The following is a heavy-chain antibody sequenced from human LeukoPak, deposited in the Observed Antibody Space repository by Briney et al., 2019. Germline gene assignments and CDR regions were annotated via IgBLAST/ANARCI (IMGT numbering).Heavy chain of an antibody. D-gene: IGHD3-10*01. Sequence: PSETLSLTCAVYGGSFSGYYWSWIRQPPGKGLEWIGEINHSGSTNYNPSLKSRVTISVDTSKNQFSLKLSSVTAADTAVYYCAGPSRGGYYYYYMDVWGKGTTVTISS. CDR2: INHSGST. CDR1: GGSFSGYY. CDR3: AGPSRGGYYYYYMDV. J-gene: IGHJ6*03. V-gene: IGHV4-34*01.